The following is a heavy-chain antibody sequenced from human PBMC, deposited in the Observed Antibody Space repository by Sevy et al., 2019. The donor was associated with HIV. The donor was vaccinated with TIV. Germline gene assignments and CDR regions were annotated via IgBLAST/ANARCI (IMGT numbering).Heavy chain of an antibody. CDR2: ISASGRGT. CDR1: GFTFCSYA. Sequence: GGSLRLSCAASGFTFCSYAMNWVRQAPGKGLEWVSSISASGRGTYYADSVEGRFTISRGNSKNTLYLQMNSLRGDDTAVYYCAKGYCSGGSCPRDYYSYGTDVWGQGTTVTVSS. J-gene: IGHJ6*01. V-gene: IGHV3-23*01. D-gene: IGHD2-15*01. CDR3: AKGYCSGGSCPRDYYSYGTDV.